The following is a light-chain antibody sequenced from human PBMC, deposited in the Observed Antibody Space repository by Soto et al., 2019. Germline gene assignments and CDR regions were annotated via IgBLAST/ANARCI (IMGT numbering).Light chain of an antibody. CDR2: AAS. V-gene: IGKV1-39*01. CDR1: QSISSY. Sequence: DIQMTQSPSSLSASVGDRVTITCGASQSISSYLNWYQQKPGKVPKLLIYAASSLQGGVPSRFSGSGSGTDFTLTISSLQPEDFATYYCQQSFSAPWTFGQGTKVDIK. J-gene: IGKJ1*01. CDR3: QQSFSAPWT.